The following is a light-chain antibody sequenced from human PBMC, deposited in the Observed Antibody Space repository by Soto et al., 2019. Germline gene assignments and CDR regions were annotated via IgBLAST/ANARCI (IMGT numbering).Light chain of an antibody. CDR3: QSYDSSLSGHVV. Sequence: QSVLTQPPSVSGAPGQRVTISCTGSSSDIGGGYDVHWYQHLPGSVPKLLIYGDTNRPSGVPDRFSGSKSGTSASPAITGLQAEDEADYYCQSYDSSLSGHVVFGGGTKLTVL. CDR2: GDT. CDR1: SSDIGGGYD. V-gene: IGLV1-40*01. J-gene: IGLJ2*01.